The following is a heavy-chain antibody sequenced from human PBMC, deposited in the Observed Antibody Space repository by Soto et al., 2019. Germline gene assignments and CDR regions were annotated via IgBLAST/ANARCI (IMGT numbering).Heavy chain of an antibody. CDR1: GFTVSSNH. J-gene: IGHJ2*01. D-gene: IGHD2-15*01. Sequence: EVQLVESGGGLIQPGGSLRLSCAAPGFTVSSNHMSWVRQAPGKGLEWVSVIYSGGSTYYTDSVKGRFTISRDNSKNTLYLQMNSLRAEDTAVYYCAREAYCSGGSCGYFDLWGRGTLVTVSS. CDR2: IYSGGST. CDR3: AREAYCSGGSCGYFDL. V-gene: IGHV3-53*01.